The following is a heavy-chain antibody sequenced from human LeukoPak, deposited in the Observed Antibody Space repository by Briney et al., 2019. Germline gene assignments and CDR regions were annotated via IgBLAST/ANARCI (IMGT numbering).Heavy chain of an antibody. CDR2: IYYSGST. CDR1: GGSISSYY. Sequence: SETLSLTCTVSGGSISSYYWSWLRQPPGKGLEWIGYIYYSGSTNYNPSLKSRVTISVDTSKNQFSLKLSSVTAADTAVYYCARGHYDILTGYYLSHPLDYWGQGTLVTVSS. J-gene: IGHJ4*02. V-gene: IGHV4-59*01. D-gene: IGHD3-9*01. CDR3: ARGHYDILTGYYLSHPLDY.